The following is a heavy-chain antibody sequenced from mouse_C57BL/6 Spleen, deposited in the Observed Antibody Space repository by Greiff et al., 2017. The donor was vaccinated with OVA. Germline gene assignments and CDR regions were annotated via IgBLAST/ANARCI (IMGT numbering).Heavy chain of an antibody. CDR3: ARKEGKQLGNYFDY. J-gene: IGHJ2*01. Sequence: QVQLQQSGAELMKPGASVKLSCKATGYTFTGYWIEWVKQRPGHGLELIGEILPGSGGTNYNEKFKGKATFTADTSSNTAYMQLSSLTTEDSAIYYCARKEGKQLGNYFDYWGQGTTLTVSS. CDR1: GYTFTGYW. V-gene: IGHV1-9*01. CDR2: ILPGSGGT. D-gene: IGHD4-1*02.